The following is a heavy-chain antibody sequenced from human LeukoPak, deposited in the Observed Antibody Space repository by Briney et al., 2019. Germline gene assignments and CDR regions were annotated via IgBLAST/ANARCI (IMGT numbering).Heavy chain of an antibody. V-gene: IGHV3-30*02. CDR2: IRYDGSFK. CDR3: ARGRLLPYYFDY. CDR1: EFTFSNFG. D-gene: IGHD2-21*01. Sequence: GGSLRLSCAASEFTFSNFGMHWVRQAPGKGLEWVAFIRYDGSFKYYVDSVKGRFTISRDNSKNTLYLLMISLRAEDTAVYYCARGRLLPYYFDYWGQGTLVTVSS. J-gene: IGHJ4*02.